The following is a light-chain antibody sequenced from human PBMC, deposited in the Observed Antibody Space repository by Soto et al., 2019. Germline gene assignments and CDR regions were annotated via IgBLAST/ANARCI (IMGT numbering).Light chain of an antibody. CDR3: SSYTSSSTLDVV. V-gene: IGLV2-14*01. J-gene: IGLJ2*01. CDR1: SSDVGGYNY. CDR2: DVS. Sequence: SALTQPASVSGSPGQSITISCTGTSSDVGGYNYVSWYQQHPGKAPKLMIYDVSNRPSGVSNRFSGSKSGNTASLTISGPQAEDEADYYCSSYTSSSTLDVVFGGGTKLTVL.